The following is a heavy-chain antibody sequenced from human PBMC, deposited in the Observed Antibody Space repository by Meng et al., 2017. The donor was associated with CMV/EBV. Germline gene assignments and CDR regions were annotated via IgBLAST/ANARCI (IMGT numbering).Heavy chain of an antibody. CDR1: GFSLTTSGVS. J-gene: IGHJ5*02. D-gene: IGHD4-11*01. CDR2: IYWNDDK. Sequence: SGPTLVKPTQTLTLTCTFSGFSLTTSGVSVGWIRQPPGKALEWLALIYWNDDKRYSPYLKSRLTITKDTSKNPVVLTVTNMDPVDTATYYCAHTWSSNYFDPWGQGTLVTVSS. V-gene: IGHV2-5*01. CDR3: AHTWSSNYFDP.